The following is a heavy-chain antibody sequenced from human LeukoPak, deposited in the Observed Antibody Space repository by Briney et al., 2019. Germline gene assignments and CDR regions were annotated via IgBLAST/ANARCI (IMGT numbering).Heavy chain of an antibody. CDR2: INPSGGST. D-gene: IGHD2-2*01. CDR1: GYTFTSYY. V-gene: IGHV1-46*01. J-gene: IGHJ6*03. CDR3: ARGGSRHCSSTSCYGTFYYYYYYMDV. Sequence: ASVKVSCKASGYTFTSYYMHWVRQAPGQGLEWMGIINPSGGSTSYAQKFQGRVTMTRDTSTSTVYMELSSLRSEDTAVYYCARGGSRHCSSTSCYGTFYYYYYYMDVWGKGTTVTIAS.